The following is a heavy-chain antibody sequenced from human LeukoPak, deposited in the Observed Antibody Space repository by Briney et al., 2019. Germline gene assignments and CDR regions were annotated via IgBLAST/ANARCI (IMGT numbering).Heavy chain of an antibody. CDR2: MSAYNRKT. CDR3: ARGLTEKIAVAGDAFDI. V-gene: IGHV1-18*01. CDR1: GYTFTSYG. D-gene: IGHD6-19*01. Sequence: GASGNFSCKASGYTFTSYGISGVLQAPGQGLELMGWMSAYNRKTNYAQKLQGRVTMTTDTSTSTGYMELRSLRSEDTAVYYCARGLTEKIAVAGDAFDIWGQGTMVTVSS. J-gene: IGHJ3*02.